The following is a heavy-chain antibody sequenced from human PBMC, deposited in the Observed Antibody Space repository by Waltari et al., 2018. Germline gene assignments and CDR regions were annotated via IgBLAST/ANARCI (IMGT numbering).Heavy chain of an antibody. J-gene: IGHJ3*02. V-gene: IGHV1-3*01. CDR3: ARDRGRYSGSYFRRHDAFDI. CDR2: INAGNGNT. CDR1: GYTFTSYA. Sequence: QVQLVQSGAEVKKPGASVKVSCKASGYTFTSYAMHWVRQAPGQRLEWMGWINAGNGNTNYFQKFQGRVTITRATSASTAYMELSSLRSEDTAVYYCARDRGRYSGSYFRRHDAFDIWGQGTMVTVSS. D-gene: IGHD1-26*01.